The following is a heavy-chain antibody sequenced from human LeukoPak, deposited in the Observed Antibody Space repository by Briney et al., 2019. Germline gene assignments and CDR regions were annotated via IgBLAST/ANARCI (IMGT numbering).Heavy chain of an antibody. J-gene: IGHJ6*03. CDR2: ISSSGSTR. V-gene: IGHV3-48*03. CDR3: ARVRRDTAMVNYMDV. D-gene: IGHD5-18*01. Sequence: GGSLRLSCAASGFTFSSYEMNWVRQAPGKGLGWVSYISSSGSTRYYADSVKGRFTISRDNDKNSLYLQMNSLRAEDTAVYYCARVRRDTAMVNYMDVWGKGTTVTISS. CDR1: GFTFSSYE.